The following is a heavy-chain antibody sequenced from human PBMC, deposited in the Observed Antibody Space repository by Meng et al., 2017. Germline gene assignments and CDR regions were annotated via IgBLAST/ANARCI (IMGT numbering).Heavy chain of an antibody. Sequence: ESLMISCAASGFTFSSYIMNWVRQAPGKGLELVSSISSSSSYIYYADSVKGRFTISRDNAKNSQYLKMNSLRDEDSAVYYYARDLVRRRYCSGGSCSNTPYYYYYGMDVWGQGTTVTVSS. CDR1: GFTFSSYI. D-gene: IGHD2-15*01. J-gene: IGHJ6*02. CDR3: ARDLVRRRYCSGGSCSNTPYYYYYGMDV. CDR2: ISSSSSYI. V-gene: IGHV3-21*01.